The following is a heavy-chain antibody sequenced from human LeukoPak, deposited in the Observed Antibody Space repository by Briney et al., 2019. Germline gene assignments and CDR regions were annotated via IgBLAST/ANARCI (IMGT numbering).Heavy chain of an antibody. Sequence: GGSLRLSCAASGFTFSNAWMSWVCQAPGKGLEWVGRIKSKTDGGTTDYAAPVKGRFTISRDDSKNTLYLQMNSLKTEDTAVYYCTTQYYDILTGTDYWGQGTLVTVSS. D-gene: IGHD3-9*01. V-gene: IGHV3-15*01. CDR2: IKSKTDGGTT. CDR3: TTQYYDILTGTDY. J-gene: IGHJ4*02. CDR1: GFTFSNAW.